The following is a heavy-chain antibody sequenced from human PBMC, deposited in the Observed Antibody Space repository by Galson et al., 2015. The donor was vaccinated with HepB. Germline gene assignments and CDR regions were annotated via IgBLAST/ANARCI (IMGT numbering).Heavy chain of an antibody. D-gene: IGHD2-15*01. CDR1: GFAFSSYG. CDR3: AKALPKYCSGGSCYSAALDY. Sequence: SLRLSCAASGFAFSSYGMHWVRQAPGKGLEWVAVISYDGSNKYYADSVKGRFTISRDNSKNTLYLQMNSLRAEDTAVYYCAKALPKYCSGGSCYSAALDYWGQGTLVTVSS. V-gene: IGHV3-30*18. J-gene: IGHJ4*02. CDR2: ISYDGSNK.